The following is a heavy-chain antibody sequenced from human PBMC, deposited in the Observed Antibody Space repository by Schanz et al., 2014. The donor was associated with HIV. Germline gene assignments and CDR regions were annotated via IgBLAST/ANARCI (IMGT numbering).Heavy chain of an antibody. D-gene: IGHD2-2*02. J-gene: IGHJ6*02. CDR3: ARASFDTNSTNSIIHGMDV. V-gene: IGHV3-48*02. CDR1: GFTFSSYG. CDR2: ISSSGRTI. Sequence: VQLVESGGGVVQPGRSLRLSCAASGFTFSSYGIHWVRQAPGKGLEWISYISSSGRTIYYADSVKGRFTISRDNAKNSLYLQMNSLRDEDTAVYYCARASFDTNSTNSIIHGMDVWGQGTLVTVSS.